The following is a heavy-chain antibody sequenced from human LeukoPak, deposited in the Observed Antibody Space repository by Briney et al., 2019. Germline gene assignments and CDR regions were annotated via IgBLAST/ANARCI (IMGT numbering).Heavy chain of an antibody. V-gene: IGHV3-9*01. Sequence: HPGGSLRLSCAASGFTFDDYAMHWVRQAPGKGLEWVSGISWNSGSLGYADSVKGRFTISRDNAKNSLYLQMNSLRAEDTALYYCAKSRYGSGIYFDYWGQGTLVTVSS. CDR1: GFTFDDYA. J-gene: IGHJ4*02. D-gene: IGHD3-10*01. CDR2: ISWNSGSL. CDR3: AKSRYGSGIYFDY.